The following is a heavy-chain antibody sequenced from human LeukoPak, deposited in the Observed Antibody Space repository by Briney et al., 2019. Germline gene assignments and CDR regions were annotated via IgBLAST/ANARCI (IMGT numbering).Heavy chain of an antibody. CDR1: GGSISSSSYY. Sequence: PSETLSLTCTVSGGSISSSSYYWGWIRQPPGKGLEWIGSIYYSGSTYYNPSLKSRVTISVDTSKNQFSLKLSSVTAADTAVYYCARGEYYYGSGSPDYWGQGTLVTVS. J-gene: IGHJ4*02. D-gene: IGHD3-10*01. V-gene: IGHV4-39*07. CDR2: IYYSGST. CDR3: ARGEYYYGSGSPDY.